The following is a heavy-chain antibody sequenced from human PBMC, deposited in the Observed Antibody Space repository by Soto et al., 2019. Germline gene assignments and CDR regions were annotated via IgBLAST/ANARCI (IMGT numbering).Heavy chain of an antibody. Sequence: GESLKISCKGSGYSFAGYWITWVRQKPGKGLEWMGRIDPSDSQTYYSPSFRGHVTISVTKSITTVFLQWSSLRASDTAMYYCARQIYDSDTGPNFQYYFDSWGQGTPVTLYS. V-gene: IGHV5-10-1*01. CDR1: GYSFAGYW. D-gene: IGHD3-22*01. CDR2: IDPSDSQT. J-gene: IGHJ4*02. CDR3: ARQIYDSDTGPNFQYYFDS.